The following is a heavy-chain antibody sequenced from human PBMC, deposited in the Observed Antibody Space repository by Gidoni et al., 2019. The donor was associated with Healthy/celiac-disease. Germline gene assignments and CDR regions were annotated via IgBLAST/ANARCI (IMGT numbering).Heavy chain of an antibody. CDR3: ARNYGDYDYYYDYGMDV. CDR2: ISSSSSYI. Sequence: MNWVRQAPGKGLEWVSSISSSSSYIYYADSVKGRFTISRDNAKNSLYLQMNSLRAEDTAVYYCARNYGDYDYYYDYGMDVWGQGTTVTVSS. V-gene: IGHV3-21*01. D-gene: IGHD4-17*01. J-gene: IGHJ6*02.